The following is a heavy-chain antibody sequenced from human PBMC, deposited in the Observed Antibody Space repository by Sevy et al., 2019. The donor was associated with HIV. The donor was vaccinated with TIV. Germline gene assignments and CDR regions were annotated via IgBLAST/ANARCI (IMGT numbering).Heavy chain of an antibody. D-gene: IGHD2-21*02. CDR2: IFPGGGT. J-gene: IGHJ3*02. Sequence: SETLSLTCSVSRGSITIGSYYWTWIRQPAGKGLEWIGRIFPGGGTNYNPSLKSRVAISVDASKNQFSLKVYSVTAADTAVYYCARGGDEDTRDAFDIWGQGTVVTVSS. CDR1: RGSITIGSYY. CDR3: ARGGDEDTRDAFDI. V-gene: IGHV4-61*02.